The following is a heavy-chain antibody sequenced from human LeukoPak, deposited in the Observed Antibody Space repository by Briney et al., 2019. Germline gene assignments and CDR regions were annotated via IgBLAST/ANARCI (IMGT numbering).Heavy chain of an antibody. J-gene: IGHJ3*02. Sequence: GGSLRLSCVASGFTLRSYVMNWVRQTPGKGLEWVSSISGSGDSTFYADSVKGRFSISRDNSKNTLYLQMNSLRAEDTAVYYCARDAAAAAAFDIWGQGTMVTVSS. V-gene: IGHV3-23*01. CDR1: GFTLRSYV. CDR3: ARDAAAAAAFDI. D-gene: IGHD6-13*01. CDR2: ISGSGDST.